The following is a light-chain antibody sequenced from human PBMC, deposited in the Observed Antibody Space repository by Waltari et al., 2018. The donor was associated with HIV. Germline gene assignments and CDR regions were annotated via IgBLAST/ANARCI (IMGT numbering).Light chain of an antibody. J-gene: IGLJ3*02. Sequence: SYVLTQPPSVSVAPGTTARITCGGNNIGSNSVNWYQQKPGRATVLVIYDDRYRHSGIPGRFSGSNSGNTATLTISRVEAGDEADYYCQVWDTNSHHPGVFGGGTKLTVL. CDR3: QVWDTNSHHPGV. V-gene: IGLV3-21*04. CDR1: NIGSNS. CDR2: DDR.